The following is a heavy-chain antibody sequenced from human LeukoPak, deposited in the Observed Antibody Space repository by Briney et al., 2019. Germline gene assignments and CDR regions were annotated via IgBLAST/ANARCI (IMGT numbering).Heavy chain of an antibody. V-gene: IGHV1-18*01. CDR3: ARGRITMVRGVILRVYYFHY. Sequence: ASVKVSCKASGYTFTSYGIGWVRQAPGQGLEWMGWISAYKGNTNYAQKLQGRVTMTTDTSTSTAYIALRSLRSDDTAVYYCARGRITMVRGVILRVYYFHYWGQGTLVTVSS. J-gene: IGHJ4*02. CDR1: GYTFTSYG. D-gene: IGHD3-10*01. CDR2: ISAYKGNT.